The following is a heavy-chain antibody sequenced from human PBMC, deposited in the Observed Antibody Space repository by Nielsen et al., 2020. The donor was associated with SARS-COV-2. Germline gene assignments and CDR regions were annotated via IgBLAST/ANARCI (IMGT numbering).Heavy chain of an antibody. CDR3: ARDWSRAADV. D-gene: IGHD2-15*01. CDR1: GFTFSSLW. J-gene: IGHJ3*01. Sequence: GESLKISCAASGFTFSSLWMSWVRQVPGKGLEWVADINPDGSEKFYVDSVKGRFTISRDNAKNSMSLQMNSLRVEDTAVYYCARDWSRAADVWGQGTMVTVSP. V-gene: IGHV3-7*01. CDR2: INPDGSEK.